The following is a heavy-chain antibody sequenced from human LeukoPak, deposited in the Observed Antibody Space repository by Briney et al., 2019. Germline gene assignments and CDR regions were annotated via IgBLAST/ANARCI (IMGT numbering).Heavy chain of an antibody. CDR3: ARDRVLLWFGESYYFDY. CDR2: INTNTGNP. D-gene: IGHD3-10*01. Sequence: WASVTVSCKASGYTFTSYAMNWVRQAPGQGLEWMGWINTNTGNPTYAQGFTGRFVFSLDTSVSTAYLQISSLKAEDTAVYYCARDRVLLWFGESYYFDYWGQGTLVTVSS. CDR1: GYTFTSYA. V-gene: IGHV7-4-1*02. J-gene: IGHJ4*02.